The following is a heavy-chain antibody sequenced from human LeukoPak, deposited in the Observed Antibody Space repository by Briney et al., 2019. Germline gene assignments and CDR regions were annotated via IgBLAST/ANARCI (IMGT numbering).Heavy chain of an antibody. D-gene: IGHD6-13*01. CDR2: ISYDGSNK. J-gene: IGHJ4*02. CDR1: GFTFSSYG. CDR3: ARVYWSIAAAGPFDY. V-gene: IGHV3-30*03. Sequence: GGSLRLSCAASGFTFSSYGMHWVRQAPGKGLEWVALISYDGSNKYYADSVKGRFTISRDNSKNTLFLQMNSLRAEDTAVYYCARVYWSIAAAGPFDYWGQGTLVTVSS.